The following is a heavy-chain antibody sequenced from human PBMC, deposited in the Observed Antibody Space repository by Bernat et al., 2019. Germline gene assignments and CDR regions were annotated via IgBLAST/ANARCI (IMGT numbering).Heavy chain of an antibody. J-gene: IGHJ4*02. Sequence: QVQLVESGGGVVQPGRSLRLSCAASGFTFSSYAMHWVRQAPGKGLEWVAVISYDGSNKYYADSVKGRFTISRDNSKNTLYLQMNSLRAEDTAVYYCARGYKGYDFWSGYSFWGQGTLVTVSS. CDR1: GFTFSSYA. CDR2: ISYDGSNK. D-gene: IGHD3-3*01. V-gene: IGHV3-30-3*01. CDR3: ARGYKGYDFWSGYSF.